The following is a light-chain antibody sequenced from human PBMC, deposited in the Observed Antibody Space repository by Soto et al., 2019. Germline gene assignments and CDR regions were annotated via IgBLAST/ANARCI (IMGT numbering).Light chain of an antibody. CDR1: HSLLHSNGYNY. CDR3: MQTLQTPPT. J-gene: IGKJ1*01. Sequence: DTLMTQSPLSLPVTPGDPASIFCRSSHSLLHSNGYNYLDWYLQKPGRSPQLLIYLGSTRASGVPDRFSGSGSGTDFTLKISRVEAEDVGIYYCMQTLQTPPTFGQGAKVEIK. CDR2: LGS. V-gene: IGKV2-28*01.